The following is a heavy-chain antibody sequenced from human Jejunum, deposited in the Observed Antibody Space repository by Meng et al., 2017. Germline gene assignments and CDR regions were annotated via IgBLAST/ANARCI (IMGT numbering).Heavy chain of an antibody. CDR2: SRNKARSYTT. Sequence: GESLKISCAASGFTFSDHYMDWVRQAPGKGLEWVGRSRNKARSYTTEYAASVQGRFTISRDDSKNSLYLQMNSLKTEDTAVYYCARVASGGYYYFDYWGLGTLVTVSS. CDR1: GFTFSDHY. J-gene: IGHJ4*02. CDR3: ARVASGGYYYFDY. V-gene: IGHV3-72*01. D-gene: IGHD3-22*01.